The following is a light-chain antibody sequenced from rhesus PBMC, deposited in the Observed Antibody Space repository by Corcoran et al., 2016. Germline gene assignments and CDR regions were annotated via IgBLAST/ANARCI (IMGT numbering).Light chain of an antibody. J-gene: IGLJ1*01. V-gene: IGLV5-62*01. CDR1: TGVNVGDYH. CDR2: FKSASNK. Sequence: KPMLTQPASLSASPGASSSLPCAFDTGVNVGDYHIFWYQQKPGSPPHYLLRFKSASNKAQASVVPSRFSGPKDPSDNTALLQIAGTPSDVKAVYYCVIGFNPGNYIFVLGTRVTAL. CDR3: VIGFNPGNYI.